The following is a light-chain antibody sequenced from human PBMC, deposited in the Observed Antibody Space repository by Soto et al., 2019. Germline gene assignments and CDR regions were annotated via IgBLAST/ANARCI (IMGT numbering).Light chain of an antibody. CDR3: QAWDSSTAGVV. Sequence: QSVLTQPPSVSGAPGQRLTISCAGTSSNIGAGFDVHWYQQLPGTAPKLLIYANDDRPSGVPDRFSGSTSGTSASLAITGLQAEDAADYYCQAWDSSTAGVVFGGGTKLTVL. V-gene: IGLV1-40*01. J-gene: IGLJ2*01. CDR2: AND. CDR1: SSNIGAGFD.